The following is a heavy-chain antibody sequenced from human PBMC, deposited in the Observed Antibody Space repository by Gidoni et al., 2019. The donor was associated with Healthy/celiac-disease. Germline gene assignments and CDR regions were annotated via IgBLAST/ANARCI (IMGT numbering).Heavy chain of an antibody. V-gene: IGHV3-73*02. CDR3: TKLGGTGIAAGSFDF. D-gene: IGHD6-13*01. J-gene: IGHJ4*02. CDR1: GFTFSGSA. CDR2: IRSKANSYAT. Sequence: EVQLVESGGGLVQPGGSLKLSCAASGFTFSGSAMHWVRQASGKGLEWVGRIRSKANSYATAYAASVKGRFTISRDDSKNTAYLQMNSLKTEDTAVYYCTKLGGTGIAAGSFDFWGQGTLVTVSS.